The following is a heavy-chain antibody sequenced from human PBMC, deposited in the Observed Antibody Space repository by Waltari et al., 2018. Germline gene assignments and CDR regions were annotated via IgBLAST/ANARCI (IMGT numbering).Heavy chain of an antibody. CDR3: ARSHALSWDYDFWSGPTP. D-gene: IGHD3-3*01. V-gene: IGHV4-38-2*01. CDR2: IYHSGST. CDR1: GYSISSGYY. J-gene: IGHJ5*02. Sequence: QVQLQESGPGLVKPSETLSLTCAVSGYSISSGYYWGWIRQPPGKGLEWIGSIYHSGSTYYNPSLKSRVTISVDTSKNQFSLKLSSVTAADTAVYYCARSHALSWDYDFWSGPTPWGQGTLVTVSS.